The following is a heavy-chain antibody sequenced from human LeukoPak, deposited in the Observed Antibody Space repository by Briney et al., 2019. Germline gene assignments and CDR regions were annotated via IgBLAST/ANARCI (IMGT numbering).Heavy chain of an antibody. CDR2: IYYSGST. J-gene: IGHJ3*02. CDR3: ARGPSGLRSPFNT. CDR1: GGSISSYY. V-gene: IGHV4-59*01. Sequence: SETLSLTCTVSGGSISSYYWSWLRQPPGKGLEWIGYIYYSGSTNYNPSLKSRVTISVDTSKNQFSLKLSSVTAADTAVYYCARGPSGLRSPFNTWGQGTTVTVSS. D-gene: IGHD5-12*01.